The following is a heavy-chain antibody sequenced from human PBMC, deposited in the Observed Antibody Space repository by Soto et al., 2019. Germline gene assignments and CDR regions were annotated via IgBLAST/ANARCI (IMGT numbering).Heavy chain of an antibody. D-gene: IGHD3-10*01. V-gene: IGHV3-21*01. CDR3: ARDLRITMVRGAHYGMDV. J-gene: IGHJ6*02. CDR2: ISSSSSYI. CDR1: GFTFSSYS. Sequence: GGSLRLSCAASGFTFSSYSMNWVRQAPGKGLEWVSSISSSSSYIYYADSVKGRFTISRDNAKNSLYLQMNSLRAEDTAVYYCARDLRITMVRGAHYGMDVWGQGTTVTVSS.